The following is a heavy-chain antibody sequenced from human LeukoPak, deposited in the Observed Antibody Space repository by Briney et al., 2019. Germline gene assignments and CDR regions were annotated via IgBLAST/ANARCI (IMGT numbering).Heavy chain of an antibody. CDR2: INYSGTT. Sequence: SETLPLTCTVSGGSVSSHYWSWIRQPPGEGLEWIGYINYSGTTNYNPSLKSRVTISIDTSKNQFSLRLRSVTAADTAVYYCARDKVLYGYYMDVWGKGTTVTVSS. D-gene: IGHD2/OR15-2a*01. V-gene: IGHV4-59*02. CDR1: GGSVSSHY. J-gene: IGHJ6*03. CDR3: ARDKVLYGYYMDV.